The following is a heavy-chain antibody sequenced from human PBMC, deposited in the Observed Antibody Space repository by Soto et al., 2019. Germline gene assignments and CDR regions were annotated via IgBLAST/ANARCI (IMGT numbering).Heavy chain of an antibody. Sequence: PGGSLRLSCAASGFTFSSYSMNWVRQAPGKGLEWVSSISSSSSYIYYADSVKGRFTISRDNAKNSLYLQMNSLRAEDTAVYYCARDPDHHYNIAWSGFDPWGQGTLVTVSS. CDR1: GFTFSSYS. CDR2: ISSSSSYI. CDR3: ARDPDHHYNIAWSGFDP. V-gene: IGHV3-21*01. D-gene: IGHD4-4*01. J-gene: IGHJ5*02.